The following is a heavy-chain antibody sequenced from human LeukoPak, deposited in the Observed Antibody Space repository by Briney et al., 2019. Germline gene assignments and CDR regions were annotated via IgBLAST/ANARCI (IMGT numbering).Heavy chain of an antibody. V-gene: IGHV4-59*01. CDR3: ARGQIPSAY. Sequence: SETLSLTCSVSGGSISNFYWSWIRQPPGRGLEWIGYIYNSGSTNYNPSLKSRVTISIDTSKNQFSQKLSSVTAADTAIYYCARGQIPSAYWGQGTLVTVSS. CDR2: IYNSGST. CDR1: GGSISNFY. J-gene: IGHJ4*02.